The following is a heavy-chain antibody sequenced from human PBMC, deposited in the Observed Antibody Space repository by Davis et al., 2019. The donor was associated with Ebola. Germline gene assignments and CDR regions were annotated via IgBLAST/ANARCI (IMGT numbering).Heavy chain of an antibody. Sequence: GESLKISCAASGFTFSRYWMHWVRQAPGKGLVWVSRMNSDGSCTSYADSVKGRFPISRDNAKNTLYLQMNSLRAEDSGVYYCVSGSVGRFLEAFDYWGQGTLVIVSS. CDR2: MNSDGSCT. D-gene: IGHD3-3*01. J-gene: IGHJ4*02. CDR3: VSGSVGRFLEAFDY. CDR1: GFTFSRYW. V-gene: IGHV3-74*01.